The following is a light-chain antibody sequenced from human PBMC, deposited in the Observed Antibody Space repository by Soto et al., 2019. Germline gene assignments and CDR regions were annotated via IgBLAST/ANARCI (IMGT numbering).Light chain of an antibody. CDR3: QSYDSSSWV. CDR2: ANT. V-gene: IGLV1-40*01. CDR1: SSNIGAGFH. J-gene: IGLJ3*02. Sequence: QSVLTQPPSVSGAPGQRVTISCTGSSSNIGAGFHVHWYQQLPGTAPKLLIYANTNRTSGVPDRFSGSKSGTSASLAIHGLKAEDEADYYCQSYDSSSWVFGGGTKLTVL.